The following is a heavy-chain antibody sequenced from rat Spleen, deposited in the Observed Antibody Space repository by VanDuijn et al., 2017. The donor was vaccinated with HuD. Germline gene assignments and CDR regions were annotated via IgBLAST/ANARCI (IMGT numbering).Heavy chain of an antibody. CDR3: ARSAYGYILNWFAY. CDR2: IWTGGST. V-gene: IGHV2-30*01. D-gene: IGHD1-9*01. J-gene: IGHJ3*01. Sequence: QVQLKESGPGLVQPSQTLSLTCTVSGFSLTSYNVHWVRQPTGKGLEWMGVIWTGGSTDYNSALKSRLSISRDTSKSQVFLKMDSLQTEDTAMYFCARSAYGYILNWFAYWGQGTLVTVSS. CDR1: GFSLTSYN.